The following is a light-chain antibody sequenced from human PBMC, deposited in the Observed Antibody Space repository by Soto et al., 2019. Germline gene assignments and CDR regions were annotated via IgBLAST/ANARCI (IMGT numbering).Light chain of an antibody. CDR2: GNG. CDR1: SSNIGAPYD. Sequence: QAVVTQPPSVSGAPGQRVTISCTGSSSNIGAPYDVHWYQQLPGTGPKLLIYGNGNRPSGVPDRFSGSKSGSSASLAISGVQAEDEGDYYCSSYTNINTRACVFGTGTKLTVL. J-gene: IGLJ1*01. CDR3: SSYTNINTRACV. V-gene: IGLV1-40*01.